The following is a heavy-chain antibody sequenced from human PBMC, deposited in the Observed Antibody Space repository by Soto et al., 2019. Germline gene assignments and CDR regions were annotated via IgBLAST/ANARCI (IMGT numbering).Heavy chain of an antibody. CDR2: INAANGDT. Sequence: ASVKVSCKASGYSFTSYGIHWVRQAPGQRLEWMGWINAANGDTIYSPTFQGRVTITRDTSASTAHMELSSLRFEDTAVYYCVRRHVSATGIDWFDPWGQGTLVTVS. CDR1: GYSFTSYG. J-gene: IGHJ5*02. V-gene: IGHV1-3*01. CDR3: VRRHVSATGIDWFDP. D-gene: IGHD6-13*01.